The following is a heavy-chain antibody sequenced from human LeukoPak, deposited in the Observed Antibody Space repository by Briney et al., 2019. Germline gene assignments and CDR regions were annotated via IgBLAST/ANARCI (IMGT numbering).Heavy chain of an antibody. V-gene: IGHV5-51*01. Sequence: GQSLPISCKGSGYSFTSYWIGWVGQASGKGRGWMGIIYPGDSDTRYSPSFQGQVTISADKTISTAYLQSSSLKASDTAMYYCARLQAAAGDFDYWGQGTLVTVSS. CDR2: IYPGDSDT. J-gene: IGHJ4*02. CDR3: ARLQAAAGDFDY. CDR1: GYSFTSYW. D-gene: IGHD6-13*01.